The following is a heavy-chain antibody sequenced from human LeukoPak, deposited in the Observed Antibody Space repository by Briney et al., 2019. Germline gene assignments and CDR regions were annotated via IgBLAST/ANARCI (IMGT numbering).Heavy chain of an antibody. CDR2: IYYSGST. CDR1: GGSMSSYY. CDR3: ARSSGSYYYYGMDV. Sequence: PSETLCLTCTVSGGSMSSYYWSWIRQPPGKGLEWIGYIYYSGSTNYNPSLKCRVTISVDTSKNQFSLKLSSVTAADTAVYYCARSSGSYYYYGMDVWGQGTTVTVSS. J-gene: IGHJ6*02. V-gene: IGHV4-59*01. D-gene: IGHD1-26*01.